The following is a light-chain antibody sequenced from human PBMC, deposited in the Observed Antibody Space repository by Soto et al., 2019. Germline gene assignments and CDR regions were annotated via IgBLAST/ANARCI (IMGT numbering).Light chain of an antibody. CDR1: QSVSGN. Sequence: EIVMTQSPATRSVSPGERATLSCRASQSVSGNLAWYQQKPGQAPRRLIYGASTRATGIPARFSGSGSGTEFTLTISSLQSEDFAVYYCQQYNNWPPLTFGGGTKVEIK. CDR3: QQYNNWPPLT. J-gene: IGKJ4*01. V-gene: IGKV3-15*01. CDR2: GAS.